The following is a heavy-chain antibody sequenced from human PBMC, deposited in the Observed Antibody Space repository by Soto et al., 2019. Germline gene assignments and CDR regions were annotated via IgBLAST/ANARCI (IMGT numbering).Heavy chain of an antibody. CDR2: THYSGGA. D-gene: IGHD2-8*01. V-gene: IGHV4-59*08. CDR3: ASGRPSTDCSSGLCYPVAGYFYMDV. CDR1: GGSFSDYY. Sequence: QVQLHESGPGLVKPSETLSLTCTVSGGSFSDYYWSWIRQPPGKGLEWVGYTHYSGGAIYSPSLKSRVIMSVDTSKKQISLRLNSVTAADTAVYYCASGRPSTDCSSGLCYPVAGYFYMDVWGKGTVVSVSS. J-gene: IGHJ6*03.